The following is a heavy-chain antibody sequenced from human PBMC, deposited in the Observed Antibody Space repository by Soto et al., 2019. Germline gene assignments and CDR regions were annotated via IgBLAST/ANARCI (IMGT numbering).Heavy chain of an antibody. D-gene: IGHD2-15*01. CDR3: AYLPCSGGSCYWFSFSGMDV. Sequence: QITLKESGPTLVKPTQTLTLTCTFSGFSLSTSGVGVAWLRQPPGKALEWLALTYWDADKRYRPSLESRLTITKDTSKNQVGLTMTNMDSVDTATYYCAYLPCSGGSCYWFSFSGMDVWGQGTTVTVSS. CDR2: TYWDADK. V-gene: IGHV2-5*02. CDR1: GFSLSTSGVG. J-gene: IGHJ6*02.